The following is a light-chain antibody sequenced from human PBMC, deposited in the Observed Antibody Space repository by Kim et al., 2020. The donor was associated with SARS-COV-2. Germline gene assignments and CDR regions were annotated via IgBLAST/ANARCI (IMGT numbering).Light chain of an antibody. CDR1: QGINNY. CDR2: AAS. Sequence: IQLTQSPSFLSASVGDRVTITCRASQGINNYLAWYQQKPGKAPNLLIYAASTLQSGVPSRFSAGGSASEFTLTISSLQPEDFATYYCQQLNSYPLTFGGGTKLEI. J-gene: IGKJ4*01. CDR3: QQLNSYPLT. V-gene: IGKV1-9*01.